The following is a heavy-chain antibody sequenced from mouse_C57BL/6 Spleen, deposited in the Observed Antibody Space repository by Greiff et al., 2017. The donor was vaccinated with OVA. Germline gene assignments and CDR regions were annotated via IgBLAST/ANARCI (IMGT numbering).Heavy chain of an antibody. Sequence: VQLQQSGPGLVQPSQSLSITCTVSGFSLTSYGVHWVRQSPGKGLEWLGVIWRGGSTDYNAAFMSRLSITKDNSKSQVFFKMNSLQADDTAIYYCAKKASYDYDRNYAMDYWGQGTSVTVSS. CDR3: AKKASYDYDRNYAMDY. CDR2: IWRGGST. J-gene: IGHJ4*01. V-gene: IGHV2-5*01. CDR1: GFSLTSYG. D-gene: IGHD2-4*01.